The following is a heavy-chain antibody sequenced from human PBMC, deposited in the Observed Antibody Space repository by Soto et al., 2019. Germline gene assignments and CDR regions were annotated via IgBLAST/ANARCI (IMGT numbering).Heavy chain of an antibody. CDR2: INSEGTAT. D-gene: IGHD2-15*01. J-gene: IGHJ3*02. CDR1: GLTFSNSY. Sequence: DVQLVESGGGLVQPGGSLRLSCVASGLTFSNSYMHWVRQAPGKGLVWVSHINSEGTATTYADSVKGRFTVSRDKARNTLLLQLTSLRAEDTAVYYCARHLILKGEDFDIWGQGTMVTVSS. CDR3: ARHLILKGEDFDI. V-gene: IGHV3-74*01.